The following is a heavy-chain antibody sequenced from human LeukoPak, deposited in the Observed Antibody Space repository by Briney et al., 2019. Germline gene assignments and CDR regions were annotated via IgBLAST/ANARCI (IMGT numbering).Heavy chain of an antibody. D-gene: IGHD5-24*01. CDR3: ARGPPTGRLQTYYYYYYMDV. CDR2: IYTSGST. Sequence: SETLSLTCTVSGGSISSGSYYWSWIRQPAGKGLEWIGRIYTSGSTNYNPSLKSRVTISVDTSKNQFSLKLSSVTAADTAVYYCARGPPTGRLQTYYYYYYMDVWGKGTTVTVSS. CDR1: GGSISSGSYY. J-gene: IGHJ6*03. V-gene: IGHV4-61*02.